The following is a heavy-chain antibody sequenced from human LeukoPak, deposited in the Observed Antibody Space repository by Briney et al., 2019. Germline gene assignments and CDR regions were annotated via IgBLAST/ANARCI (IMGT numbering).Heavy chain of an antibody. Sequence: GGSLRLSCAASGFTFSSYSMNWVRQAPGKGLEWVSSISSSSSYIYYADSVKGRFTISRDNAKNSLYLQMNSLRAEDTAAYYCARDRGYCSSTSCLAEYDYWGQGTLVTVSS. D-gene: IGHD2-2*01. CDR2: ISSSSSYI. J-gene: IGHJ4*02. CDR1: GFTFSSYS. CDR3: ARDRGYCSSTSCLAEYDY. V-gene: IGHV3-21*01.